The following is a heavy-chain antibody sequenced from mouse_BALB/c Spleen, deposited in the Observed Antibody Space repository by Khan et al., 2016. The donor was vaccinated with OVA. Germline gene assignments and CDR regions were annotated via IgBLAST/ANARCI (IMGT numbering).Heavy chain of an antibody. V-gene: IGHV3-2*02. CDR2: ISYSGST. J-gene: IGHJ2*01. CDR3: ARGNYYGYYFDY. Sequence: VQLKESGPGLVKPSQSLSLTCTVTGSSITNNYAWNWTRQFPGNKLEWMGFISYSGSTNYNPSLKSRISITRDTSKNQFFLQLNSVTTEDTATYYCARGNYYGYYFDYWGQGTTLTVSS. CDR1: GSSITNNYA. D-gene: IGHD1-1*01.